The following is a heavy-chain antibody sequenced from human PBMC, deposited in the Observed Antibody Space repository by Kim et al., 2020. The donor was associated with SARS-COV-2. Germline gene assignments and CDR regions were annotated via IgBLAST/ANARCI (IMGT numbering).Heavy chain of an antibody. D-gene: IGHD6-19*01. J-gene: IGHJ6*01. Sequence: SETLSLTCAVSGGSLSGYSYYWVWLRPAPGLGREWVRSAYEIGNTYYNPSTQGRVTISVDTSKNQFSLKLGSVAAAATYFYSCGRHQRCCSGWYEAFYY. CDR1: GGSLSGYSYY. V-gene: IGHV4-39*01. CDR3: GRHQRCCSGWYEAFYY. CDR2: AYEIGNT.